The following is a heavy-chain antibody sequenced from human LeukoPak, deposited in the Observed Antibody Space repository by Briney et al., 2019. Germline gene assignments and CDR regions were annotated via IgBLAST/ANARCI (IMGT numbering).Heavy chain of an antibody. J-gene: IGHJ3*02. CDR3: ARPGRADAFDI. Sequence: GGSLRLSCAASGFTFSSYWMNWVRQAPGKGLEWEANIKQDGSEKYYVYPVKGRFTISRDNAKNSLYLQMNSLRAEDTAVYYCARPGRADAFDIWGQGTMVTVSS. V-gene: IGHV3-7*04. CDR2: IKQDGSEK. CDR1: GFTFSSYW.